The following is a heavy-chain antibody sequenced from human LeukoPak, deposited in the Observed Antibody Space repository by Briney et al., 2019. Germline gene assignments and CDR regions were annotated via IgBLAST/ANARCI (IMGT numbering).Heavy chain of an antibody. V-gene: IGHV1-3*01. D-gene: IGHD3-3*01. Sequence: ASVNVSCKASGYIFTNHAMQWVRQAPGQRLEWMGWINAGNGDTKYSQNFQGRFTITRDTSAGTVYMYLSSLRYEDTAVYYCARGFWNRGTWGPYYFDYWGQGTLVTVSS. CDR1: GYIFTNHA. J-gene: IGHJ4*02. CDR3: ARGFWNRGTWGPYYFDY. CDR2: INAGNGDT.